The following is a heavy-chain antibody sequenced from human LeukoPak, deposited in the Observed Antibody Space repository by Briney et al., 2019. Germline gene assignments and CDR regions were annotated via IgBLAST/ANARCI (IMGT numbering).Heavy chain of an antibody. V-gene: IGHV3-66*01. Sequence: PGGSLRLSCAASGFTVSSNFMTWVRQAPGKGLEWVSIIYSGGSTYYADSVKGRFSISRDNSKNTLYLQMTSLRAEDTAMYYCARNDYGYYFDYWGQGTLVTVSS. CDR3: ARNDYGYYFDY. CDR2: IYSGGST. J-gene: IGHJ4*02. D-gene: IGHD4-17*01. CDR1: GFTVSSNF.